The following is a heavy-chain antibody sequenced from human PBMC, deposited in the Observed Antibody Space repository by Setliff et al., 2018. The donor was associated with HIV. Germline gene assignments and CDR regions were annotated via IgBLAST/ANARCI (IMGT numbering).Heavy chain of an antibody. J-gene: IGHJ4*02. Sequence: PGESLKISCQGSGYNFVDYLIAWVRQVPGKGLEWMGIIYPVDSETRYSPSFQGQVTISADKSINTAYLQWTTLKASDSAMYYCARPRGNDYAGSGFDNWGQGTLVTVSS. CDR1: GYNFVDYL. D-gene: IGHD2-2*01. CDR3: ARPRGNDYAGSGFDN. CDR2: IYPVDSET. V-gene: IGHV5-51*01.